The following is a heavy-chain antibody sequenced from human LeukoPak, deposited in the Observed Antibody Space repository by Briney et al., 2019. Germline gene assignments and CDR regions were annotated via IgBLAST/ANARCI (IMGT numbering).Heavy chain of an antibody. D-gene: IGHD3-10*01. J-gene: IGHJ4*02. Sequence: SVKVSCKASGGTFSSYAISWVRQAPGQGLECMGRIIPIFGTANYAQNFQGRVTITTDESTSTAYMELSSLRSEDTAVYYCARDPRGGHFDYWGQGTLVTVSS. V-gene: IGHV1-69*05. CDR2: IIPIFGTA. CDR1: GGTFSSYA. CDR3: ARDPRGGHFDY.